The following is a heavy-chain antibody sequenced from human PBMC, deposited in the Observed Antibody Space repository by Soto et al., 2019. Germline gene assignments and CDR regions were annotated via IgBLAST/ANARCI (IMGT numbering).Heavy chain of an antibody. D-gene: IGHD6-19*01. V-gene: IGHV3-23*01. J-gene: IGHJ4*02. CDR1: GFTFSSSA. CDR2: ISGGATST. Sequence: EVQLLESGGGLVQPGGSLRLSCAASGFTFSSSAMSWVRQAPGKGLEWVSSISGGATSTYYADSVKGRFTISRDNSKNTLYLQMKSLRADDTAVYYCVKQQWLVHSEGDYWGQGTLVTVSS. CDR3: VKQQWLVHSEGDY.